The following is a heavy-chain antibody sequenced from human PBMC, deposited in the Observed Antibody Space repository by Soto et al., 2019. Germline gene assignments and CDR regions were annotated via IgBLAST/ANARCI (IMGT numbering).Heavy chain of an antibody. CDR1: GFTFSSYA. J-gene: IGHJ4*02. V-gene: IGHV3-30-3*01. Sequence: PGGSLRLSCAASGFTFSSYAMHWVRQAPGKGLEWVAVISYDGSNKYYADSVKGRFTISRDNSKNTLYLQMNSLRAEDTAVYYCVCGGRGWYLYYFDYWGQGTLVTVSS. CDR2: ISYDGSNK. D-gene: IGHD6-19*01. CDR3: VCGGRGWYLYYFDY.